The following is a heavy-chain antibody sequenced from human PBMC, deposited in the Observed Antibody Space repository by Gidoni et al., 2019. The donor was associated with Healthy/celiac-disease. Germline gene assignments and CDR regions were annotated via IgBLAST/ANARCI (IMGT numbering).Heavy chain of an antibody. CDR1: GFTFSSYA. J-gene: IGHJ4*02. CDR3: AKDRIAAAESYFDY. D-gene: IGHD6-13*01. V-gene: IGHV3-23*01. CDR2: ISGSGGST. Sequence: EVQRLESGGGVVQPGGSLRRSCAASGFTFSSYAMSWVRQAPGKGLEWVSAISGSGGSTYYADSVKGRFTISRDNSKNTLYLQMNSLRAEDTAVYYCAKDRIAAAESYFDYWGQGTLVTVSS.